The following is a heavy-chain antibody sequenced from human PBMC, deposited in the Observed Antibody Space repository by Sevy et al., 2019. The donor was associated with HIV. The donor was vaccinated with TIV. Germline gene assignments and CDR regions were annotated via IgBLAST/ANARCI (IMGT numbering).Heavy chain of an antibody. Sequence: SETLSLTCAVYGGSFSGYYWSWIRQPPGKGLEWIGEINHSGSTNYNPSLKSRVTISVDTSKNQFSLKLSSVTAADTAVYYCVRESREDIVVVPAATYFDYWGQGTLVTVSS. J-gene: IGHJ4*02. CDR2: INHSGST. D-gene: IGHD2-2*01. V-gene: IGHV4-34*01. CDR1: GGSFSGYY. CDR3: VRESREDIVVVPAATYFDY.